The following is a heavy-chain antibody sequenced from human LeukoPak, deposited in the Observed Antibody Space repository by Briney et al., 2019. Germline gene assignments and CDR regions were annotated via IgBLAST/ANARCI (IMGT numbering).Heavy chain of an antibody. CDR3: AKATPSGVSWGNYYFDY. CDR2: ILPGGKES. D-gene: IGHD7-27*01. V-gene: IGHV3-7*03. J-gene: IGHJ4*02. CDR1: GYSFITNM. Sequence: GGSLRLSCVVSGYSFITNMMAWVRQAPGKGLEWVATILPGGKESYRVESVKGRFTVSRDNAKNSLYLQMNSLRAEDMALYYCAKATPSGVSWGNYYFDYWGQGTLVTVSS.